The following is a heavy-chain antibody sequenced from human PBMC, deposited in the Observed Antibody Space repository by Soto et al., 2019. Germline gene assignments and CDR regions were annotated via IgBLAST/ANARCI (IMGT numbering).Heavy chain of an antibody. D-gene: IGHD2-21*02. J-gene: IGHJ4*02. CDR2: IHYGGNA. CDR1: GGSINTYNLF. Sequence: SETLSLTCTVSGGSINTYNLFWAWVRQPPGKGLEWIASIHYGGNAYYSPSLTTRATISRDTSKNRVSLELRSVTAADTAVYYCARVNVTLELWGLGTRVTVSS. V-gene: IGHV4-39*01. CDR3: ARVNVTLEL.